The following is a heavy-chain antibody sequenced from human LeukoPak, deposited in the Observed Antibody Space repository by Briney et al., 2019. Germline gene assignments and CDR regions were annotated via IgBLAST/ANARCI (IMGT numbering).Heavy chain of an antibody. D-gene: IGHD6-19*01. CDR3: ARHGYSSGSLAWFDP. Sequence: SETLSLTCTVAGGSISSYYWSWIRQPPGKGLEWIGYIYYSGSTNYNPSLKSRVTISVDTSKNQFSLKLSSVTAAHTAVYYCARHGYSSGSLAWFDPWGQGTQVTVSS. V-gene: IGHV4-59*01. CDR2: IYYSGST. CDR1: GGSISSYY. J-gene: IGHJ5*02.